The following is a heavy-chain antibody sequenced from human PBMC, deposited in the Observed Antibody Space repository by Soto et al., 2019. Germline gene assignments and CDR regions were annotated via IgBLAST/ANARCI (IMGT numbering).Heavy chain of an antibody. D-gene: IGHD5-12*01. CDR2: ILSSGRST. Sequence: PGGSLRLSCAASGFTFANYAMSWVRQAAGKGLEWVSAILSSGRSTYYADSVEGRFTISRDNAKNTLFLHMNSLRAEDTAGYYCARGYANNDSDLEYWGQGTLVTVSS. V-gene: IGHV3-23*05. CDR3: ARGYANNDSDLEY. CDR1: GFTFANYA. J-gene: IGHJ4*02.